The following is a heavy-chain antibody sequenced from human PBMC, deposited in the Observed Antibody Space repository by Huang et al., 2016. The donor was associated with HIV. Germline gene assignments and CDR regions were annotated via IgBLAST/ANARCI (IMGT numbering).Heavy chain of an antibody. Sequence: EVHLVESGGGLVRPGRSLRLSCAASGFTFRSYWMNWVRQATGRGLEWVANINLDVSERFYVDSVRGRFTISRDNANNSVSLQLNSLKAEDTGVYYCARGFQAKPGDYWGQGTLVTVSS. J-gene: IGHJ4*02. CDR2: INLDVSER. V-gene: IGHV3-7*01. CDR1: GFTFRSYW. CDR3: ARGFQAKPGDY.